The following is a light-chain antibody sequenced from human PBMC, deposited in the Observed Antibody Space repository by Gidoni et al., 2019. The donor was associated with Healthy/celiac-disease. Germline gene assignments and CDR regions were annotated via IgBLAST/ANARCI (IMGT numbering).Light chain of an antibody. CDR2: LGS. J-gene: IGKJ4*01. CDR3: MQALQTPT. Sequence: DIVMTHSALSLPVTPGEPASIVCRSSQSLLHSNGYNYLDWYLQKPGQSPQLLIYLGSNRASGVPDRFSGSGSGTDFTLKISRVEAEDVGVYYCMQALQTPTFGGGTKVEIK. V-gene: IGKV2-28*01. CDR1: QSLLHSNGYNY.